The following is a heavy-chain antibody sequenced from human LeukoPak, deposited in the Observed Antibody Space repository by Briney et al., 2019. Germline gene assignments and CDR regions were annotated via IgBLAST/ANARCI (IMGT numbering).Heavy chain of an antibody. Sequence: SGPTLGKPSQTSTLTFTFSGFPRGPSGVGVGWIRQPPGTSLEWIALIYWNDYERYSTSLKSSLTITKDTSKNQVVLTMTNMDPVDTATYYCAHRGEGYKPLYWGQGTLVTVSS. CDR2: IYWNDYE. V-gene: IGHV2-5*01. D-gene: IGHD5-18*01. CDR3: AHRGEGYKPLY. CDR1: GFPRGPSGVG. J-gene: IGHJ4*02.